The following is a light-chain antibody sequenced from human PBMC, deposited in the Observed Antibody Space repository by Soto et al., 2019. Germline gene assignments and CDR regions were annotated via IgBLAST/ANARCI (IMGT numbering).Light chain of an antibody. V-gene: IGKV1-5*01. CDR2: DAS. CDR1: QSISSW. Sequence: DIQITHSPSTLSASVVDRVTITFRASQSISSWLAWYQQKPGKAPKLLIYDASSLESGVPSRFSGSGSAKEFTLTISSLQPDDFATYYCKQYNNYWKFGQGTKVDIK. CDR3: KQYNNYWK. J-gene: IGKJ1*01.